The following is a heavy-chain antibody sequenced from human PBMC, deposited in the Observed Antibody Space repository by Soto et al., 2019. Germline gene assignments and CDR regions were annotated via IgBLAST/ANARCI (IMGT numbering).Heavy chain of an antibody. Sequence: GESLKVSCKGSGYSFTSYWIGWVRQMPGKGLEWMGIIYPGDSDTRYSPSFQGQVTISADKSISTAYLQWSSLKASDTAMYYCARRPYCSGGSCYSRAFDIWGQGTMVTV. J-gene: IGHJ3*02. V-gene: IGHV5-51*01. CDR2: IYPGDSDT. D-gene: IGHD2-15*01. CDR3: ARRPYCSGGSCYSRAFDI. CDR1: GYSFTSYW.